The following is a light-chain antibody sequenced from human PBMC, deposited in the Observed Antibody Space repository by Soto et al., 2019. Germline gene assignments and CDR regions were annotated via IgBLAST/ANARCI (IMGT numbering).Light chain of an antibody. CDR2: GAS. J-gene: IGKJ3*01. CDR3: QQYASSLFT. CDR1: QSVSSN. V-gene: IGKV3-20*01. Sequence: EIVLTQSPGTLSLSPGERATLSCRASQSVSSNLAWYQQKPGQAPRLIIHGASRRATDIPDRFSGSGSGADFTLTINTLEPEDFAAYYCQQYASSLFTFGPGTKVDIK.